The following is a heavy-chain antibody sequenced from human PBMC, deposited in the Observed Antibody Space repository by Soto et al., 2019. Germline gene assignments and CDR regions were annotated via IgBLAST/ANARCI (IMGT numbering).Heavy chain of an antibody. J-gene: IGHJ6*02. V-gene: IGHV4-4*07. Sequence: SETLSLTCTVSGGSISSYYWSWIRQPAGKGLEWIGRIYTSGSTNYNPSLKSRVTMSVDTSKNQFSLTLSSVTAADTAVYYCARSYGDPEDYYYYYGMDVWGQGTTVTVSS. CDR2: IYTSGST. CDR3: ARSYGDPEDYYYYYGMDV. D-gene: IGHD2-21*02. CDR1: GGSISSYY.